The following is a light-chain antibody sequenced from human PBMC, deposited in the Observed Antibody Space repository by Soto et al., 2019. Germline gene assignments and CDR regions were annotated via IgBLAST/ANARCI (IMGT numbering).Light chain of an antibody. V-gene: IGKV3D-20*02. Sequence: IVLTQSPGTLSLSPGERATLSCRASQSVSSSYLAWYQHKPGQAPRLLIYDASTRATGIPARFSGSGSGTDFTLTITSLEPEDFAVYYCQQRSNWPPTFGQGSIVDIK. J-gene: IGKJ1*01. CDR1: QSVSSSY. CDR2: DAS. CDR3: QQRSNWPPT.